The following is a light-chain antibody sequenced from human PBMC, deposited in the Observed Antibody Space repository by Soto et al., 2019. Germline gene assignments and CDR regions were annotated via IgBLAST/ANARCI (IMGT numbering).Light chain of an antibody. CDR1: HSDVGGYDR. V-gene: IGLV2-14*01. CDR3: TSMTSTNTGV. Sequence: QSALTQPASVSASPGQSITISCTGTHSDVGGYDRVSWSQQHPGKPPKLIIFEVSYRPSGVSNRFSGSKSGNTASLTISGHQPEDEDDYYCTSMTSTNTGVFGGGTKLTVL. CDR2: EVS. J-gene: IGLJ3*02.